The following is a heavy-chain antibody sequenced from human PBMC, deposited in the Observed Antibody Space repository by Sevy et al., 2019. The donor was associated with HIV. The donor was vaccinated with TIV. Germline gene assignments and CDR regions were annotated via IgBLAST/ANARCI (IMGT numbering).Heavy chain of an antibody. CDR2: IYHSGST. CDR3: ARDSSVGSYFDY. V-gene: IGHV4-30-2*01. Sequence: SETLSLTCAVSGGSISSGGYSWSWIRQPPGKGLEWIGYIYHSGSTYYNPSLRSRVSMSVDRSKNQFSLKLTSVTAADTAVYYCARDSSVGSYFDYWGQGTLVTVSS. D-gene: IGHD3-22*01. J-gene: IGHJ4*02. CDR1: GGSISSGGYS.